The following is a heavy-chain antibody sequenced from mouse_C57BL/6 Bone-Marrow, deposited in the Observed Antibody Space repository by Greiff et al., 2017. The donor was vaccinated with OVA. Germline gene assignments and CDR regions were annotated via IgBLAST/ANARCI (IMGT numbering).Heavy chain of an antibody. CDR1: GYTFTSYW. D-gene: IGHD1-2*01. J-gene: IGHJ2*01. Sequence: VQLQQPGPELVKPGASVKLSCKASGYTFTSYWMHWVKQRPGQGLEWIGDSKPSNGGTNYNEKFKSKATLTVDKSSSTAYRHLSSLTSEDSAVYYCARLLGHYWGQATTLPVST. CDR2: SKPSNGGT. V-gene: IGHV1-53*01. CDR3: ARLLGHY.